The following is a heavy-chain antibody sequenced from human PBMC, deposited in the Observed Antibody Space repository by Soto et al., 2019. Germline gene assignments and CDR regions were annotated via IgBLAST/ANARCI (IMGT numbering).Heavy chain of an antibody. D-gene: IGHD6-6*01. CDR1: GGSISSDDYC. V-gene: IGHV4-30-4*01. CDR2: IYYSGRT. J-gene: IGHJ4*02. Sequence: SETLSLTCTVSGGSISSDDYCWSWIRQPPGKGLEWIGYIYYSGRTDYNPSLKSRIVISIDTSKNQFSLILSSMSATDTAVYYCARELSNSPDYFDFSGQGTLVTVSS. CDR3: ARELSNSPDYFDF.